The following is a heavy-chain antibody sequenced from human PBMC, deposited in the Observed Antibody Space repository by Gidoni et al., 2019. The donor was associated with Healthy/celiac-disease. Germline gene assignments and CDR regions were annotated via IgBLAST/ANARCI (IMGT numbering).Heavy chain of an antibody. J-gene: IGHJ4*02. CDR2: ISGRGGST. D-gene: IGHD6-6*01. CDR1: GFTFSSYA. Sequence: EVQLLESGGGLVQPGGSLRLSCAASGFTFSSYAMSWVRQAPGKGLEWVSAISGRGGSTYYADAVKGRFTISRDNSKNTLYLQMNSLRAEDTAVYYCAKARWYSSSFQADDWGQGTLVTVSS. CDR3: AKARWYSSSFQADD. V-gene: IGHV3-23*01.